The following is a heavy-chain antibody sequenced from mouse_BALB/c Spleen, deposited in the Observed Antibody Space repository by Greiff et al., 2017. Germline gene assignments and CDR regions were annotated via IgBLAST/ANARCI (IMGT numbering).Heavy chain of an antibody. Sequence: EVHLVESGGGLVKPGGSLKLSCAASGFTFSDYYMYWVRQTPEKRLEWVATISDGGSYTYYPDSVKGRFTISRDNAKNNLYLQMSSLKSEDTAMYYCARDRSMVPFAYWGQGTLVTVSA. D-gene: IGHD2-10*02. V-gene: IGHV5-4*02. CDR1: GFTFSDYY. J-gene: IGHJ3*01. CDR2: ISDGGSYT. CDR3: ARDRSMVPFAY.